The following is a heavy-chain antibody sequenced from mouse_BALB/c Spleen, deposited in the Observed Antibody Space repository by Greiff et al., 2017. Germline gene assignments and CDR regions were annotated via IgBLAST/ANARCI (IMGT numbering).Heavy chain of an antibody. CDR1: GDSITSGY. CDR3: ARNPSYYYGSSYGYFDY. D-gene: IGHD1-1*01. CDR2: ISYSGST. Sequence: EVNLVESGPSLVKPSQTLSLTCSVTGDSITSGYWNWIRKFPGNKLEYMGYISYSGSTYYNPSLKSRISITRDTSKNQYYLQLNSVTTEDTATYYCARNPSYYYGSSYGYFDYWGQGTTLTVSS. V-gene: IGHV3-8*02. J-gene: IGHJ2*01.